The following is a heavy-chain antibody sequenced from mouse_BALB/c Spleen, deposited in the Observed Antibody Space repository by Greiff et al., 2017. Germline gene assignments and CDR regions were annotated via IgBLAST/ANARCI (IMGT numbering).Heavy chain of an antibody. Sequence: QVQLQQSGAELVRPGTSVKVSCKASGYAFTNYLIEWVKQRPGQGLEWIGVINPGSGGTNYNEKFKGKATLTADKSSSTAYMQLSSLTSDDSAVYFCASSLDGYYLYAMDYWGQGTSVTVSS. D-gene: IGHD2-3*01. CDR2: INPGSGGT. CDR1: GYAFTNYL. V-gene: IGHV1-54*01. J-gene: IGHJ4*01. CDR3: ASSLDGYYLYAMDY.